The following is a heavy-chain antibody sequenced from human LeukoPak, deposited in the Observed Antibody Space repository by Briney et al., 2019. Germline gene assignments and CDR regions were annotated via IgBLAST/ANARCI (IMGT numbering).Heavy chain of an antibody. V-gene: IGHV4-59*12. CDR3: ARDARDSSGYYPLDY. J-gene: IGHJ4*02. CDR2: IYYSGST. CDR1: GGSISFYY. Sequence: SETLSLTCTVSGGSISFYYWSWIRQPPGKGLEWIGYIYYSGSTDYNPSLKSRVTISVDTSKNQFSLKLSSVTAADTAVYYCARDARDSSGYYPLDYWGQGTLVTVSS. D-gene: IGHD3-22*01.